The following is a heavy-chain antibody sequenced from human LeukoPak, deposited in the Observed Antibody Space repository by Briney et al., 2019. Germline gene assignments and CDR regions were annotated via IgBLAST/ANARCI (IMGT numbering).Heavy chain of an antibody. D-gene: IGHD3-10*02. Sequence: ASVKVSCKPSGYTFTGYYLHWVRQAPGQGLEWMGWINPNSGDTNYAQKFQGRVTMTRDTSINTAYMELSRLRSDDTAVYHCARDLTMFVVVPGYWGQGTLVTVSS. J-gene: IGHJ4*02. CDR1: GYTFTGYY. V-gene: IGHV1-2*02. CDR3: ARDLTMFVVVPGY. CDR2: INPNSGDT.